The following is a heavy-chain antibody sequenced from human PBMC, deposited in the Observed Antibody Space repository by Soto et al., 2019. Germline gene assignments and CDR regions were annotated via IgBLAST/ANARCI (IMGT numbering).Heavy chain of an antibody. J-gene: IGHJ3*02. CDR1: GGSINVNTYY. CDR3: ARRGTTGYCSGDTCYSGALDI. V-gene: IGHV4-39*01. CDR2: VYYSGST. D-gene: IGHD2-15*01. Sequence: SENLSLTCFVSGGSINVNTYYWVWIRHAPGKGLEWIGNVYYSGSTNYNPSLKSRVTISIDTSKNQFSLKLSSVTAADTAVYYCARRGTTGYCSGDTCYSGALDIWGQGTMVTV.